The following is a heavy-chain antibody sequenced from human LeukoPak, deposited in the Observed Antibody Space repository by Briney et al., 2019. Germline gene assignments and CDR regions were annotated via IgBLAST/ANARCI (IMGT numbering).Heavy chain of an antibody. V-gene: IGHV4-39*02. D-gene: IGHD3-10*02. CDR2: IYYSGDT. Sequence: SETLSLTCTVSGGSISGGFYYWTWIRQPPGKGLEWIGNIYYSGDTYYNSSLRSRVTLSVDTSQNHFSLRLTSMTAADTAVYYCASIFYYSVPFWGQGALVIVSS. CDR3: ASIFYYSVPF. J-gene: IGHJ4*02. CDR1: GGSISGGFYY.